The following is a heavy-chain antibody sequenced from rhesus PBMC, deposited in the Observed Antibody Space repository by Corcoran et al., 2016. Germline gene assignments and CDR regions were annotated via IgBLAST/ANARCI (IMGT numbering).Heavy chain of an antibody. Sequence: QVQLQESGPGLVKPSETLSLTCAVSGGSFSGYYWGWIRQPPGKGLEWIGYISGSRGSTDYNPSLKSRVTISTDTSKNQFSLKLSSVTTADTAVYYCARSSGIVGALFDYWGQGVLVTVSS. CDR3: ARSSGIVGALFDY. D-gene: IGHD1-44*02. J-gene: IGHJ4*01. V-gene: IGHV4-165*01. CDR2: ISGSRGST. CDR1: GGSFSGYY.